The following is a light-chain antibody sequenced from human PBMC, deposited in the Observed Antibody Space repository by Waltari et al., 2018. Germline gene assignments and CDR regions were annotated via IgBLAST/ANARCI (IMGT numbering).Light chain of an antibody. CDR2: DVS. Sequence: QSALTQPRSVSGSPGQSVTISCTGTSSDVGGYNSVSWYQQHPGKAPKLMIYDVSKRPSGVPDRFSGSKSGNTASLTISGLQPEDEADYYCCSYADSYTYVFGTGTEVTVL. J-gene: IGLJ1*01. CDR1: SSDVGGYNS. V-gene: IGLV2-11*01. CDR3: CSYADSYTYV.